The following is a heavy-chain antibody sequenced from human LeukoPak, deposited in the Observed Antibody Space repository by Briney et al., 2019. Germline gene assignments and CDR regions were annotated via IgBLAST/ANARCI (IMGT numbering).Heavy chain of an antibody. CDR1: GFTFSSYS. D-gene: IGHD2-2*01. CDR2: ISSSSSYI. CDR3: ANHFACGSTSCPPFDS. J-gene: IGHJ4*02. Sequence: GGSLRLSCAASGFTFSSYSMNWVRQAPGKGLEWVSSISSSSSYIYYADSVKGRFTISRDNAKNSLYLQMNSLRVEDTAVYYCANHFACGSTSCPPFDSWGQGTLVTVSS. V-gene: IGHV3-21*01.